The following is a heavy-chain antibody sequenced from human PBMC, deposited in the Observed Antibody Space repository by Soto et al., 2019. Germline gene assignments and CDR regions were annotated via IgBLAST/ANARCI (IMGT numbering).Heavy chain of an antibody. CDR2: IKRKVDGETT. V-gene: IGHV3-15*07. D-gene: IGHD3-22*01. CDR3: TADTTDSTGQSADY. Sequence: LVASGGDLIKPRGSLRLSCVASGVALSNAWVNWVRQAPGKGLEWVGRIKRKVDGETTDYAAPVKGRFTISRHDSQNTLYLQMNSLNIDDTAVYYCTADTTDSTGQSADYWGQGTQVTVSS. J-gene: IGHJ4*02. CDR1: GVALSNAW.